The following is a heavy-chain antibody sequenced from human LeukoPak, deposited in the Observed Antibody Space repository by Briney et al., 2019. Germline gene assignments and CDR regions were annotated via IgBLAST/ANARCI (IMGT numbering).Heavy chain of an antibody. CDR1: VITVSGNY. J-gene: IGHJ4*02. V-gene: IGHV3-66*01. CDR2: IYSGGST. CDR3: ARENKAVAAHYFDY. Sequence: PGGSLRLSCAAPVITVSGNYMSWGRLAPGKGLEWVSVIYSGGSTYYADSVKGRFTISRDNYKNTLYLQMNSLRAEDTAVYYCARENKAVAAHYFDYWGQGTLVTVSS. D-gene: IGHD6-19*01.